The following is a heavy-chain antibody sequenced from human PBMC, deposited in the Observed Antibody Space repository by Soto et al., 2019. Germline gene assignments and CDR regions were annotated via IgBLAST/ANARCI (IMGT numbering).Heavy chain of an antibody. Sequence: SETLSLTCTVSGGSISSGDYYWSWIRQPPGKGLEWIGYIYYSGSTYYNPSLKSRVTISVDTSKNQFSLKLSSVTAADTAVYYCARASSGYDLSNWFDPWGQGTLVTVSS. V-gene: IGHV4-30-4*01. D-gene: IGHD5-12*01. J-gene: IGHJ5*02. CDR2: IYYSGST. CDR3: ARASSGYDLSNWFDP. CDR1: GGSISSGDYY.